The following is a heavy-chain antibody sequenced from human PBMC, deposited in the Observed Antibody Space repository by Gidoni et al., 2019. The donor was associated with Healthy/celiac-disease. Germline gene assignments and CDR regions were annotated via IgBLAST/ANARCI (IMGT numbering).Heavy chain of an antibody. CDR1: GGSIRSSSYY. Sequence: QLQLQESGPGLVKPSETLSPTCTVSGGSIRSSSYYWGWIRQPPGKGLEWMCSIYYSGRTYYNPSLKSRVTISVDTSKNQFSLKLSSVTASDTAVYYCARDYSGSYLDDAFDIWGQGTMVTVSS. D-gene: IGHD1-26*01. V-gene: IGHV4-39*07. CDR2: IYYSGRT. J-gene: IGHJ3*02. CDR3: ARDYSGSYLDDAFDI.